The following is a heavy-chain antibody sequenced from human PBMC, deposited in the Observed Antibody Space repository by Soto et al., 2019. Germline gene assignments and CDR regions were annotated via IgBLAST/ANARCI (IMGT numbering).Heavy chain of an antibody. CDR3: ARSQGSSTSLEIYYYYYYGMDV. D-gene: IGHD2-2*01. J-gene: IGHJ6*02. Sequence: SVKVSCKASGGTFGSYAISWVRQAPGQRLEWMGGIIPIPGTANYAQKFQGRVTIAADESTSTAYMELSSLRSEDTAVYYCARSQGSSTSLEIYYYYYYGMDVWGQGTTVTVSS. V-gene: IGHV1-69*13. CDR1: GGTFGSYA. CDR2: IIPIPGTA.